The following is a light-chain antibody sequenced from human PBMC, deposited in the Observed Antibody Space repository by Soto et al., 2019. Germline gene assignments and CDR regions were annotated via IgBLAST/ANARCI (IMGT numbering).Light chain of an antibody. CDR3: QQYNKRPLT. V-gene: IGKV3-15*01. CDR2: GAS. J-gene: IGKJ1*01. Sequence: EIWMAQSRATLCVAPGERTTRCCRASQSVSIDLDWYQKTHGQAPRLLIYGASTRATGIPVRLSGSAYGTELTLTISIMKSEDFIVYSCQQYNKRPLTFGQGTKVDIK. CDR1: QSVSID.